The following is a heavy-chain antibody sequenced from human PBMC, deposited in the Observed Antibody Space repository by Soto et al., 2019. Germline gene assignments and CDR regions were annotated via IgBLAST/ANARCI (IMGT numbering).Heavy chain of an antibody. CDR2: IYYSGST. CDR3: ARLDNGVDP. CDR1: GGSISSYY. Sequence: PSETLSLTWTVSGGSISSYYWSWIRQPPGKGLEWIGYIYYSGSTNYNPSLKSRVTISVDTSKNQFSLKLSSVTAADTAVYYCARLDNGVDPWGQGTLVTVSS. V-gene: IGHV4-59*08. J-gene: IGHJ5*02.